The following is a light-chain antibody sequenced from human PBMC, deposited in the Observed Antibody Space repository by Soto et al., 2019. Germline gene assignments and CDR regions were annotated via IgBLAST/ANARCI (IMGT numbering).Light chain of an antibody. Sequence: QSVLTQPPSASGSPGQSVTISCTGTNSDVGGYSYVSWYQQHPGKAPKLMISEVTKRPSGVPDRFSGSKSGNTASLTVSGLQAEDEADYYCQSYDSSPSGYVFGTGTKVTVL. V-gene: IGLV2-8*01. CDR3: QSYDSSPSGYV. J-gene: IGLJ1*01. CDR2: EVT. CDR1: NSDVGGYSY.